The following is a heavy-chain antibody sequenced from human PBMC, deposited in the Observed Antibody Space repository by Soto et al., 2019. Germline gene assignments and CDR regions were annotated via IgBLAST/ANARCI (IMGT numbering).Heavy chain of an antibody. J-gene: IGHJ6*02. V-gene: IGHV3-21*01. CDR3: ASLGGLRSGYYTPTYYYYGMDV. CDR1: GFTFSSYS. D-gene: IGHD3-3*01. CDR2: ISSSSSYI. Sequence: PGGSLRLSCAASGFTFSSYSMNWVRQAPGRGLEWVSSISSSSSYIYYADSVKGRFTISRDNAKNSLYLQMNSLRAEDTAVYYCASLGGLRSGYYTPTYYYYGMDVWGQGTTVTVSS.